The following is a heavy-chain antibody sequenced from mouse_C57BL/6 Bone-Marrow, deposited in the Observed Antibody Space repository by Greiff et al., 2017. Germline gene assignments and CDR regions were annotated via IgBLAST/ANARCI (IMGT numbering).Heavy chain of an antibody. CDR3: AKHVGTTVGGAMDY. CDR1: GFSLTSYG. Sequence: VQRVESGPGLVAPSQSLSITCTVSGFSLTSYGVDWVRQPPGKGLEWLGVIWGGGSTNYNSALMSRLSISKDNSKRQVCLKMNSLQTDDTAMYYCAKHVGTTVGGAMDYWGQGTSVTVSS. CDR2: IWGGGST. V-gene: IGHV2-9*01. D-gene: IGHD1-1*01. J-gene: IGHJ4*01.